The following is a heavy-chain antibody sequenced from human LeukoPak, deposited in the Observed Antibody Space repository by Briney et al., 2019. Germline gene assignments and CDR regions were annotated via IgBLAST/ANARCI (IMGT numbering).Heavy chain of an antibody. CDR1: GFTVSSNY. CDR3: ARASAGTFDY. CDR2: IYSGGST. D-gene: IGHD3-10*01. J-gene: IGHJ4*02. V-gene: IGHV3-53*01. Sequence: GGSLRLSCAASGFTVSSNYMGWVRQAPGKGLEWVSVIYSGGSTYYADSVKGRFAISRDNSKNTLYLQMNSLRAEDTAVYYCARASAGTFDYWGQGTLVTVSS.